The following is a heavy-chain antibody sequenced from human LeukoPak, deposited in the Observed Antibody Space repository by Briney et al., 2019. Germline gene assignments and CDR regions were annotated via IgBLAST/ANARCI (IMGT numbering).Heavy chain of an antibody. CDR3: ARGGLANYFGY. D-gene: IGHD3/OR15-3a*01. V-gene: IGHV4-59*12. CDR2: IFYSGTT. Sequence: PSETLSLTCTVSGGAISGYYWSWIRQPPGKGLEWIGYIFYSGTTNYNPSLKSRVTISVDTSKKRFSLKLTSVTAADTAVYYCARGGLANYFGYWGQGTLVTVSS. J-gene: IGHJ4*02. CDR1: GGAISGYY.